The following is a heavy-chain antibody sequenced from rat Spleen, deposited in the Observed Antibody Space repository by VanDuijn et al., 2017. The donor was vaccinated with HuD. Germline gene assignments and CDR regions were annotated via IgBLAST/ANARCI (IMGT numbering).Heavy chain of an antibody. CDR3: TTVPYSSYTRYYWYFDF. CDR1: GFTFSDYA. CDR2: ISYDGGST. V-gene: IGHV5-20*01. D-gene: IGHD1-2*01. Sequence: EVQLVESGGGLVQPGRSLKLSCAPSGFTFSDYAVAWVRQAPKKGLEWVASISYDGGSTYYRDSVKGRFTISRDNAKSPLYLQMDSLRSEDTATYYCTTVPYSSYTRYYWYFDFWGPGTMVTVSS. J-gene: IGHJ1*01.